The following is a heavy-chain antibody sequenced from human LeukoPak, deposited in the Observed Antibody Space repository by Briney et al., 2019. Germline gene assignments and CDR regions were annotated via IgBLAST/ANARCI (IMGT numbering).Heavy chain of an antibody. CDR3: AKDAPVNIVVVPAANS. J-gene: IGHJ4*02. CDR1: GFTFSSYA. CDR2: ISGSGGST. D-gene: IGHD2-2*01. Sequence: GGSLRLSCAASGFTFSSYAMSWVRQAPGKGLEWVSAISGSGGSTCYADSVKGRFTISRDNSKNTLYLQMNSLRAEDTAVYYCAKDAPVNIVVVPAANSWGQGTLVTVSS. V-gene: IGHV3-23*01.